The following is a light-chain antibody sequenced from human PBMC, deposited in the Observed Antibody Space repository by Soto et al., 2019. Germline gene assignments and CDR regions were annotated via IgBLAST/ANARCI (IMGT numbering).Light chain of an antibody. Sequence: EVLMTQSPATLSVSPGERATLSCRASQSVSRKLAWYQQTRGQAPRLLIYDAYNRATGIPPRFSGSGSGTDFTLTISSLEPEDSAVYYCQQRHMWPITFGQGTRLEIK. CDR1: QSVSRK. CDR2: DAY. CDR3: QQRHMWPIT. V-gene: IGKV3-11*01. J-gene: IGKJ5*01.